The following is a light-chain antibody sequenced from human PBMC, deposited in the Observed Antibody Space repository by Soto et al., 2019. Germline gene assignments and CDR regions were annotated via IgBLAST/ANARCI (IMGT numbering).Light chain of an antibody. Sequence: DIQMTQSPSSLSASVGDRVTISCRASQSINRNLNWYQQEPGKAPKLLSYDAFNLQSGVPSRFSGSGFGTDFTLTINRLQPEDFATYYCQQTYSSPSFGPGTKVDIK. CDR3: QQTYSSPS. V-gene: IGKV1-39*01. CDR1: QSINRN. CDR2: DAF. J-gene: IGKJ3*01.